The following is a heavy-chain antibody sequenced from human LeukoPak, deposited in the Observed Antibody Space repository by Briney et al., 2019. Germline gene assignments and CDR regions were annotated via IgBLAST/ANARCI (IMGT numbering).Heavy chain of an antibody. D-gene: IGHD3-22*01. Sequence: GRSLRLSCAASGFTFDDYAMHWVRQAPGKGLEWVSGISWNSGSIGYADSVRGRFTISRDNAKSSLSLQMNSLRAEDTAFYYCARGGSNGYNWFDPWGQGTLVTVSS. CDR2: ISWNSGSI. CDR3: ARGGSNGYNWFDP. V-gene: IGHV3-9*01. J-gene: IGHJ5*02. CDR1: GFTFDDYA.